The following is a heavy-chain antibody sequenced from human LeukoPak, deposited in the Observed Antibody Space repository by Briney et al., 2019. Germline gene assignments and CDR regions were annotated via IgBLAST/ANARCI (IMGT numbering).Heavy chain of an antibody. V-gene: IGHV1-2*02. CDR3: ARAYYESYELT. D-gene: IGHD1-26*01. CDR2: INPKSGIT. Sequence: ASVKVSCKASGYSFAGFHIHWVRQAPGQGLEWVGWINPKSGITDYAQKFQGRLSMTSDTSISTAYMELSGLTSDDTAAYFCARAYYESYELTWGQGTMVTVSS. J-gene: IGHJ3*01. CDR1: GYSFAGFH.